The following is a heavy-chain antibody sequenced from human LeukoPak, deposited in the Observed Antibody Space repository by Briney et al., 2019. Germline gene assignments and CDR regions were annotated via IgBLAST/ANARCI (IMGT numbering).Heavy chain of an antibody. Sequence: GSLRLSCAASGFTFSSYAMSWVRQAPGKGLEWVSAISGSGGSTYYADSVKGRFTISRDNSKNTLYLQMNSLRAEDTAVYYCAKGYDSTGYYYPYYFDYWGQGTLVTVSS. D-gene: IGHD3-22*01. V-gene: IGHV3-23*01. CDR3: AKGYDSTGYYYPYYFDY. CDR2: ISGSGGST. J-gene: IGHJ4*02. CDR1: GFTFSSYA.